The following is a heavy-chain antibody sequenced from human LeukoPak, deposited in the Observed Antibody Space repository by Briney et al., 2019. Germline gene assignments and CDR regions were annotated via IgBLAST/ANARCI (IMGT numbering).Heavy chain of an antibody. Sequence: ASQTLSLTCTVSGGSTSSGGYYWSWIRQPPGKGLEWIGYIYHSGSTYYNPSLKSRVTISVGRSKNQFSLKLSSVTAADTAVYYCARDGPHGPHDYWGQGTLVTVSS. J-gene: IGHJ4*02. CDR1: GGSTSSGGYY. CDR3: ARDGPHGPHDY. V-gene: IGHV4-30-2*01. CDR2: IYHSGST.